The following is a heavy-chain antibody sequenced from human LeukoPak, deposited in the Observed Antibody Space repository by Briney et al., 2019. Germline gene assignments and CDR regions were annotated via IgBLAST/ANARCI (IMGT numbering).Heavy chain of an antibody. V-gene: IGHV1-2*02. D-gene: IGHD2-2*02. CDR3: AKDLTYRISRLVEYCSSTSCYMEGAFDI. CDR1: GYTFTGYY. Sequence: ASVKVSCKASGYTFTGYYMHWVRQAPGQGLEWMGWINPNSGGTNYAQKFQGRVTMTRDTSISTAYMELSRLRSDDTAVYYCAKDLTYRISRLVEYCSSTSCYMEGAFDIWGLGTMVTVSS. CDR2: INPNSGGT. J-gene: IGHJ3*02.